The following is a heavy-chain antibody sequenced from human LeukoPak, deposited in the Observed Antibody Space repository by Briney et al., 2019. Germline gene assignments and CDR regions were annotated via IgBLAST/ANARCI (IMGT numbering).Heavy chain of an antibody. D-gene: IGHD3-22*01. Sequence: GAAVTVSCKASGYTFTSYGISWVRQAPGQGLEGMGWISAYNGNTNYAQKLQGRVTITTDTSTSTASMELRSLRSDDTAVYYCARGGEAMDDSSGYYHYGAAFDIWGQGTMVTVSS. CDR2: ISAYNGNT. CDR3: ARGGEAMDDSSGYYHYGAAFDI. J-gene: IGHJ3*02. CDR1: GYTFTSYG. V-gene: IGHV1-18*01.